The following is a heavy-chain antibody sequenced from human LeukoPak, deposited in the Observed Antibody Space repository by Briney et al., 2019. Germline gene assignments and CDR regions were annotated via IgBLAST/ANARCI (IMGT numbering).Heavy chain of an antibody. J-gene: IGHJ6*03. Sequence: PSQTLSLTCAISGDSVSSNSAAWNWIRQSPSRGLEWLGRTYYRSKWYNDYAVSVKSRITINPDTSKDQFSLQLNSVTPEDTAVYYCARAAAGSFYYYYYYMDVWGKGTTVTISS. V-gene: IGHV6-1*01. CDR1: GDSVSSNSAA. D-gene: IGHD6-13*01. CDR2: TYYRSKWYN. CDR3: ARAAAGSFYYYYYYMDV.